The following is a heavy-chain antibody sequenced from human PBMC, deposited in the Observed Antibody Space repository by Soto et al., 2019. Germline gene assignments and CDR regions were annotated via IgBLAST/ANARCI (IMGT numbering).Heavy chain of an antibody. CDR2: IYYSGTT. CDR1: GGSIGSEGYY. V-gene: IGHV4-31*03. D-gene: IGHD5-18*01. J-gene: IGHJ4*02. CDR3: ARGGGYSYGPYYFDY. Sequence: SETLSLTCTVSGGSIGSEGYYWSWFRQLPGKGLEWIGDIYYSGTTYHNPSLRSRLTISGDASKNQFSLKLSSVTAADTALYYCARGGGYSYGPYYFDYWGQGTLVTVSS.